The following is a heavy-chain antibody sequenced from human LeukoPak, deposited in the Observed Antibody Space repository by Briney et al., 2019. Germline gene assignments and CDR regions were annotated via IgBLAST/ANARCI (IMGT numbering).Heavy chain of an antibody. CDR1: GGSISSGGYY. V-gene: IGHV4-31*03. CDR3: ARGPVGGRGAFDI. D-gene: IGHD1-26*01. CDR2: IYYSGST. Sequence: SETLSLTCTVSGGSISSGGYYWSWIRQHPGKGLEWIGYIYYSGSTYYNPSLKSRVTMSVDTSKNQFSLKLSSVTAADTAVYYCARGPVGGRGAFDIWGQGTMVTVSS. J-gene: IGHJ3*02.